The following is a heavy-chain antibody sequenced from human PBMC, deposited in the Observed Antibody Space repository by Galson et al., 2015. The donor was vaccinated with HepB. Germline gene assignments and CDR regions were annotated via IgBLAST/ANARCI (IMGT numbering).Heavy chain of an antibody. D-gene: IGHD3-22*01. CDR1: GSSFTSYW. CDR2: IYPGDSDT. J-gene: IGHJ4*02. CDR3: ARAHDSSGYYIPPFDY. Sequence: QSGAEVKKPGESLRISCKGSGSSFTSYWISWVRQMPGKGLEWMGIIYPGDSDTRYSPSFQGQVTISADKSISTAYLQWSSLKASDTAMYYCARAHDSSGYYIPPFDYWGQGTLVTVSS. V-gene: IGHV5-51*01.